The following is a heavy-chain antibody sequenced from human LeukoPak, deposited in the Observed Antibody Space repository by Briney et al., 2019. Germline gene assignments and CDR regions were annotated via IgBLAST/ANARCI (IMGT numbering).Heavy chain of an antibody. CDR1: GGSFRDHY. D-gene: IGHD5-24*01. CDR2: IDHRGST. V-gene: IGHV4-34*01. J-gene: IGHJ3*02. CDR3: ARRTPQMTTNEYALDI. Sequence: SETLSLTCALYGGSFRDHYWSWIRKPPGKGLEWIGEIDHRGSTHYNASLMSQVTMSIDTSNNHFSLKLRSVTAADTAVYYCARRTPQMTTNEYALDIWGQGTMVTVSS.